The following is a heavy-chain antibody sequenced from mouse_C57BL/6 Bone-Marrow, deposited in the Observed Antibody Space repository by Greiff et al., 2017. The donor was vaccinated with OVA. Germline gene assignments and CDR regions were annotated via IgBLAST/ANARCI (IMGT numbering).Heavy chain of an antibody. D-gene: IGHD2-4*01. CDR3: ARRASYDYDALYAMDY. J-gene: IGHJ4*01. CDR2: IDWDDDK. Sequence: QVTLIESGPGILQPSQTLSLTCSFSGFSLSTSGMGVSWTRQPTGKGLEWLANIDWDDDKRYNPSLNRRLTISKDTSRNQVFLKITRVDTADTATYYCARRASYDYDALYAMDYWGQGTSVTVSS. V-gene: IGHV8-12*01. CDR1: GFSLSTSGMG.